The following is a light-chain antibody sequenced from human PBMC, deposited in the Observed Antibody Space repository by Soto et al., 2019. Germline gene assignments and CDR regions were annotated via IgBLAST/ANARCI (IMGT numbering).Light chain of an antibody. V-gene: IGLV2-11*01. CDR1: SSDVGGYNY. Sequence: QSVLTQPRSVSGSPGRSVTISCTGTSSDVGGYNYVSWYRQHPGKAPKLMIYDVSKRPSGVPDRFSGSKSGNTASLTISGLQAEDEADYYCCSYAGSYTYVFGTGTKVTVL. J-gene: IGLJ1*01. CDR2: DVS. CDR3: CSYAGSYTYV.